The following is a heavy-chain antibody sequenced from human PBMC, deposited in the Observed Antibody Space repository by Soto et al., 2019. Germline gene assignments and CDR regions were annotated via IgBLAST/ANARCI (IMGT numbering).Heavy chain of an antibody. Sequence: GESLKISCKGSVYSFTSYWIGWVRQMPGKGLEWMGIIYPGDSDTRYSPSFQGQVTISADKSISTAYLQWSSLKASDTAMYYCARSPGIQLWYGFHAFDIWGQGTMVTVSS. CDR1: VYSFTSYW. CDR2: IYPGDSDT. D-gene: IGHD5-18*01. V-gene: IGHV5-51*01. J-gene: IGHJ3*02. CDR3: ARSPGIQLWYGFHAFDI.